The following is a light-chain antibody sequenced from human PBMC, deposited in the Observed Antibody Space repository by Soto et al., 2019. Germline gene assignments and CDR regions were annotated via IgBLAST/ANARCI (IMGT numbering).Light chain of an antibody. CDR1: SSNIGSNY. Sequence: QSVLTQPPSASGTPGQRVIISCSGRSSNIGSNYVYWFQHLPGTAPKLLIYANDQRPSGVPDRFSGSKSGTSASLAISGLRSEDEADYYCAAWDDSLSGGVFGGGTKVTVL. CDR2: AND. V-gene: IGLV1-47*02. J-gene: IGLJ3*02. CDR3: AAWDDSLSGGV.